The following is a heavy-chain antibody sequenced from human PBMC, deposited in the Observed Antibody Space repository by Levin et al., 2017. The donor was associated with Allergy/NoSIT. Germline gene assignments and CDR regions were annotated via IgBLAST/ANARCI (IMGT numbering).Heavy chain of an antibody. D-gene: IGHD6-13*01. CDR3: TSGGSVSSWYWGG. V-gene: IGHV3-7*01. CDR2: INQDGSEK. J-gene: IGHJ4*02. Sequence: GGSLRLSCAASGFTFSRLWMTWVRQAPGKGLEWVANINQDGSEKYYVDSVKGRFTISRDNAKNSLYLQLSSLRVEDTALYYCTSGGSVSSWYWGGWGQGTLVTVSS. CDR1: GFTFSRLW.